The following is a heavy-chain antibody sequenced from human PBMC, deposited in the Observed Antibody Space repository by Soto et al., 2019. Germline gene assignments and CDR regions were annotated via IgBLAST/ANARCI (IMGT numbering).Heavy chain of an antibody. V-gene: IGHV3-74*01. J-gene: IGHJ3*02. CDR2: INSDGSST. CDR3: ASVLYCSSTSCYPRESAFDI. D-gene: IGHD2-2*01. CDR1: GFTFSSYW. Sequence: GGSLRLSCAASGFTFSSYWMHWVRQAPGKGLVWVSRINSDGSSTSYADSVKGRFTISRDNAKNTLYLQMNSLRAEDTAVYYCASVLYCSSTSCYPRESAFDIWGQGTMVTVSS.